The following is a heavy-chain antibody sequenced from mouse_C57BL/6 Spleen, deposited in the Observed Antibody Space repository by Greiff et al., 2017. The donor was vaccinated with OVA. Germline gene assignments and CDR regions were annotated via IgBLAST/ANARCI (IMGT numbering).Heavy chain of an antibody. CDR1: GYTFTDYN. J-gene: IGHJ4*01. V-gene: IGHV1-18*01. CDR3: ARGGYGSSYEGKYYAMDY. D-gene: IGHD1-1*01. CDR2: INPNNGGT. Sequence: VQLQQSGPELVKPGASVKIPCKASGYTFTDYNMDWVKQSHGKSLEWIGDINPNNGGTIYNQKFKGKATLPVDKSSSTAYMELRSLTSEDTAVYYCARGGYGSSYEGKYYAMDYWGQGTSVTVSS.